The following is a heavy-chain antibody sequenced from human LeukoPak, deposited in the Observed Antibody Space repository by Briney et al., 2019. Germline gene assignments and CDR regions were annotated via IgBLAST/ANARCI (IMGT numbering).Heavy chain of an antibody. CDR3: AKGQSRIAVAGTDAFDI. CDR1: GFTFSSYA. Sequence: GGSLRLSCAASGFTFSSYAMSWVRQAPGKGLEWVSAISGSGGSTYYADSVKGRFTISRDTSKNTLYLQMNSLRAEDTAVYYCAKGQSRIAVAGTDAFDIWGQGTRVTVPS. J-gene: IGHJ3*02. D-gene: IGHD6-19*01. V-gene: IGHV3-23*01. CDR2: ISGSGGST.